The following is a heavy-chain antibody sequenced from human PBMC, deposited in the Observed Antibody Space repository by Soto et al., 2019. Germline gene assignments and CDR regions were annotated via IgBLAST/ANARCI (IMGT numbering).Heavy chain of an antibody. J-gene: IGHJ6*02. Sequence: GGSLRLSCAASGFTFSSYGMHWVRQAPGKGLEWVAVISYDGSNKYYADSVKGRFTISRDNSKNTLYLQMNSLRAEDTAVYYCARALIVGATGGGAIDYYYYYGMDVWGQGTTVTVSS. CDR2: ISYDGSNK. D-gene: IGHD1-26*01. CDR3: ARALIVGATGGGAIDYYYYYGMDV. V-gene: IGHV3-30*03. CDR1: GFTFSSYG.